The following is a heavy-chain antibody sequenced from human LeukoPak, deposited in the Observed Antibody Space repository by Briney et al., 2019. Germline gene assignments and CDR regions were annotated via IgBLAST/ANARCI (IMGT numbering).Heavy chain of an antibody. CDR3: VRGGGAFCGNDCYRNFDY. D-gene: IGHD2-21*02. Sequence: GGSLRLSCAASGFSFSSHWVHWVRQAPGKGLVWVSRISDDGSYTSNVDSVKGRFTISRDNVNNMLYLHMNSLRAEDTAEYYCVRGGGAFCGNDCYRNFDYWGQGTLVTVSS. CDR2: ISDDGSYT. CDR1: GFSFSSHW. J-gene: IGHJ4*02. V-gene: IGHV3-74*01.